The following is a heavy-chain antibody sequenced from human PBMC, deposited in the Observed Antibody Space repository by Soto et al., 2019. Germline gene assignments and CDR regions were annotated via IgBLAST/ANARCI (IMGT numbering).Heavy chain of an antibody. J-gene: IGHJ6*02. V-gene: IGHV1-18*01. Sequence: GASVKVSCKASGYTFTSYGISWVRQAPGQGLEWMGWISVYNGNTNYAQKLQGRVTMTTDTSTSTAYMELRSLRSDDTAVYYCARYQTQIAVAGTSDPRYYYYYGMDVWGQGTTVTVSS. CDR3: ARYQTQIAVAGTSDPRYYYYYGMDV. D-gene: IGHD6-19*01. CDR1: GYTFTSYG. CDR2: ISVYNGNT.